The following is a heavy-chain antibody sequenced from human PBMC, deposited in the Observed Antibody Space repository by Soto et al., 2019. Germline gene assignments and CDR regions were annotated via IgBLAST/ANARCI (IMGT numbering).Heavy chain of an antibody. CDR3: ARDSYSVY. CDR1: GFIVSTSY. D-gene: IGHD1-26*01. Sequence: PGGSLRLSCAASGFIVSTSYMNWVRQAPGKGLEWVSAIYTGGGAYYADSVKGRFTISRDDSKNTVYLQMNSLRAEDTAVYYCARDSYSVYWGQGTLVTVS. J-gene: IGHJ4*02. CDR2: IYTGGGA. V-gene: IGHV3-66*01.